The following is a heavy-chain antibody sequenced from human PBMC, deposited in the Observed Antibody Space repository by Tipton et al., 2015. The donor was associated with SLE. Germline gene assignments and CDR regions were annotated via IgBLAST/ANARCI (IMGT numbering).Heavy chain of an antibody. CDR3: ARGYSSAVWFDA. CDR2: MSWNGGYI. CDR1: GFKFDDYA. J-gene: IGHJ5*02. D-gene: IGHD4-11*01. V-gene: IGHV3-9*01. Sequence: SLRLSCAASGFKFDDYAMHWVRQVPGKGLEWLSGMSWNGGYIDYADSVKGRLTISRDSFENKVYLYMNNVRAEDTAVYYCARGYSSAVWFDAWGQGTPVTVSS.